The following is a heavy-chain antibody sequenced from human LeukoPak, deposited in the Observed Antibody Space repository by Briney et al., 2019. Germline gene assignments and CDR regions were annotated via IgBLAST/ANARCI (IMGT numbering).Heavy chain of an antibody. D-gene: IGHD6-13*01. J-gene: IGHJ4*02. CDR1: GFTFSSYA. CDR2: ISYDGSNK. CDR3: ARVLAAAGTSDY. V-gene: IGHV3-30-3*01. Sequence: GGSLRLSCAASGFTFSSYAMHWVRQAPGKGLEWVAVISYDGSNKYYADSVKGRFTISRDNSKNTLYLQMSSLRAEDTAVYYCARVLAAAGTSDYWGQGTLVTVSS.